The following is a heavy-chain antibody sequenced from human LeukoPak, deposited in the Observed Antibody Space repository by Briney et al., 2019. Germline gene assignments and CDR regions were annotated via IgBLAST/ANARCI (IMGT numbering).Heavy chain of an antibody. CDR1: GGSISSSSYY. D-gene: IGHD3-10*01. Sequence: SETLSLTCTVSGGSISSSSYYWGWIRQPPGKGLEWIGSIYYSGSTNYNPSLKSRVTISVDTSKNQFSLKLSSVTAADTAVYYCARGNYGSGSYFYYYYYYMDVWGKGTTVTISS. CDR2: IYYSGST. J-gene: IGHJ6*03. V-gene: IGHV4-39*07. CDR3: ARGNYGSGSYFYYYYYYMDV.